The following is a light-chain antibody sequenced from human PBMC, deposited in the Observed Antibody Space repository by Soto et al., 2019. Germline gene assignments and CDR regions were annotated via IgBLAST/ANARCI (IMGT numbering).Light chain of an antibody. V-gene: IGKV1-5*03. Sequence: IQMTQSPSTLSASVGDRVTITCRASQSISNWLAWYQQKPGKAPKLLIYKASSLESGVPSRFSGSGSGTEFTLTISSLQPDDFATYYCQQYNSYLTFGGGTKVDIK. CDR3: QQYNSYLT. CDR1: QSISNW. J-gene: IGKJ4*01. CDR2: KAS.